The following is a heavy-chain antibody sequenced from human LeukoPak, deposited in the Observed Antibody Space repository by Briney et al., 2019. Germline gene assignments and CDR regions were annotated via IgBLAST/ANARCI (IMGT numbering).Heavy chain of an antibody. CDR2: IYSGGST. D-gene: IGHD4-17*01. CDR1: GFTVSSNY. Sequence: GGSLRLSCAASGFTVSSNYMSWVRQAPGKGLEWVSVIYSGGSTYYADSVKGRFTISRDNSKNTLYLQMNSMRAEETAVFYCARDSPPGGDYATFVDYWGQGTLVTVSS. J-gene: IGHJ4*02. CDR3: ARDSPPGGDYATFVDY. V-gene: IGHV3-66*01.